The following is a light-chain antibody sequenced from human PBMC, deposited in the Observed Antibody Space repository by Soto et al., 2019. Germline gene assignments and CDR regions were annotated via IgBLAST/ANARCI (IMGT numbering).Light chain of an antibody. Sequence: EIVLTQSPGTLSLSPGERATLSCRASQSVSDSSLAWYHQKPGQAPRLLICGASRRATGIPDTFSGSGSGTDFTLTNSRLEPEDFAVYYCQLYGDSPMYTFGQGTKLEIK. CDR2: GAS. J-gene: IGKJ2*01. CDR3: QLYGDSPMYT. V-gene: IGKV3-20*01. CDR1: QSVSDSS.